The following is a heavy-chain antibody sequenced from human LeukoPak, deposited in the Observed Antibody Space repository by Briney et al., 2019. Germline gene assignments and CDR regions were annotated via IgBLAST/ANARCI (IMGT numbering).Heavy chain of an antibody. D-gene: IGHD2-2*01. CDR2: IISSSSFI. V-gene: IGHV3-21*03. J-gene: IGHJ4*02. CDR3: ARDFGGYCSSSSCYLGFLDY. Sequence: GSLRLSCAASGFTFSSYTMKWVRQAPGKGLEWVSSIISSSSFIYYADSVKGRFTISRDNAKNSLYLQMNSLRAEDTAVYYCARDFGGYCSSSSCYLGFLDYWGQGTLVTVSS. CDR1: GFTFSSYT.